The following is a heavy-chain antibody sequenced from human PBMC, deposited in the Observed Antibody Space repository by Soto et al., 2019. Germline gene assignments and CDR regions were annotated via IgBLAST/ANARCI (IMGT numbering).Heavy chain of an antibody. Sequence: QVQLQESGPGLVTPSQTLSLTCSVSGDSISSGGADYWTRLRQHPASGLEWIGFLEYDGGAHYTPSLKSRLTISVDTSKNQFSLRLNSVTAADTAVYYCAKVQVAGPRRDAGYFDYWGQGTLVSVSS. CDR3: AKVQVAGPRRDAGYFDY. CDR1: GDSISSGGADY. D-gene: IGHD2-8*02. CDR2: LEYDGGA. V-gene: IGHV4-31*03. J-gene: IGHJ4*02.